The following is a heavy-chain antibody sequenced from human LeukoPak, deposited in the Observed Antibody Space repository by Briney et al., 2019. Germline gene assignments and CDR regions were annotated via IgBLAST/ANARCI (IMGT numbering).Heavy chain of an antibody. Sequence: ASVKVSCKASGYTFTSYDINWVRQATGQGLEWMGWMNPNSGNTGYAQKFQGRVTMTRNTSISTAYMELSSLRSEDTAVYYCVRAPSGRKVPKKTVVTPYYYYYYMDVWGKGTTVTVSS. J-gene: IGHJ6*03. D-gene: IGHD4-23*01. V-gene: IGHV1-8*01. CDR3: VRAPSGRKVPKKTVVTPYYYYYYMDV. CDR1: GYTFTSYD. CDR2: MNPNSGNT.